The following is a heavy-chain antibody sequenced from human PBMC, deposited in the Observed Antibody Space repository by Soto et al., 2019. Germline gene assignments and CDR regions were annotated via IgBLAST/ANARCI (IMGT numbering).Heavy chain of an antibody. CDR2: ISSSSSTI. D-gene: IGHD2-8*01. CDR3: ARDLDIVLMVYAIRAYTFDY. J-gene: IGHJ4*02. CDR1: GFTFSSYS. V-gene: IGHV3-48*02. Sequence: GGSLRLSCAASGFTFSSYSMNWVRQAPGKGLEWVSYISSSSSTIYYADSVKGRFTISRDNAKNSLYLQMNSLRDEDTAVYYCARDLDIVLMVYAIRAYTFDYWGQGTLVTVSS.